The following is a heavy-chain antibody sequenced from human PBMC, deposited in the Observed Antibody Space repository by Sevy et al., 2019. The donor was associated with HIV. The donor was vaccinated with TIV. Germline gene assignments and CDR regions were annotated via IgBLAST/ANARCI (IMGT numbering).Heavy chain of an antibody. CDR2: ISWNSGSI. V-gene: IGHV3-9*01. CDR3: AKDMGAVAGMWDYCYGMDV. D-gene: IGHD6-19*01. Sequence: GGSLRLSCAASGFTFDDYAMHWVRQAPGKGLEWVSGISWNSGSIGYADSVKGRFTISRDNAKNSLYLQMNRLRAEDTALYYCAKDMGAVAGMWDYCYGMDVWGQGTTVTVSS. J-gene: IGHJ6*02. CDR1: GFTFDDYA.